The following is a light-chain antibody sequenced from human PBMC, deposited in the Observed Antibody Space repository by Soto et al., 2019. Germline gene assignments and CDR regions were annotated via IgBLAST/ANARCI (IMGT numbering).Light chain of an antibody. J-gene: IGKJ2*01. Sequence: DIGMTQTPLSLSVAPGQSASISCKSSQSHLHSSGKTYLYWYLQKPGQPPHLLINEVSNRFSGVPDRFSGSGSGTDLTLKISLVEAEDVGLYYCLQTLQLPYTFGQGTKLEIK. CDR3: LQTLQLPYT. CDR1: QSHLHSSGKTY. V-gene: IGKV2D-29*01. CDR2: EVS.